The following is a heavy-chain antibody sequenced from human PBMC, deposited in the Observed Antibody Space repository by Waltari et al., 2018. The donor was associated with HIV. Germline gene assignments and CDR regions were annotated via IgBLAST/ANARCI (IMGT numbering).Heavy chain of an antibody. CDR2: IRGSGGST. D-gene: IGHD3-16*01. V-gene: IGHV3-23*01. CDR3: AKGSSPHMGAWFDP. J-gene: IGHJ5*02. Sequence: EVQLLESGGGLVQPGGSLRLSCAASGFTFSSYAMSWVRQAPGKGLEWVSAIRGSGGSTNYADSVKGRFTISRENSKNTLYLQMNSLRAEDTAVYYCAKGSSPHMGAWFDPWGQEPWSPSPQ. CDR1: GFTFSSYA.